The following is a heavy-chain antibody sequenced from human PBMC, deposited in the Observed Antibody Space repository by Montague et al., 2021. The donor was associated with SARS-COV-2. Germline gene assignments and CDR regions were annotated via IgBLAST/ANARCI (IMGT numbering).Heavy chain of an antibody. CDR2: ISYDGSNK. Sequence: SLRLSCAASGFTFSSYATHWVRQAPGKGLEWVAVISYDGSNKYYADSVKGRFTISRDNSKNTLYLQMNSLRAEDTAVYYCARGPLLLGYCSSTSCYLPANFYYGMDVWGQGTTVTVSS. CDR3: ARGPLLLGYCSSTSCYLPANFYYGMDV. D-gene: IGHD2-2*01. CDR1: GFTFSSYA. J-gene: IGHJ6*02. V-gene: IGHV3-30*04.